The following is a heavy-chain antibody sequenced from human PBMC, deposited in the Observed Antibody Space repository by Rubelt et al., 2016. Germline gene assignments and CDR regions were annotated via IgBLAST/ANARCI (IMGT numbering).Heavy chain of an antibody. Sequence: SSYGMYWVRQAPGKGLEWAAIIWYDGRNKYYADSVKGRFTISRDNSKNTLYLQMNSLRAEDTAVYYCVRLRWGLFASDDYWGQGTLVTVSS. V-gene: IGHV3-33*01. CDR2: IWYDGRNK. D-gene: IGHD2-8*01. CDR3: VRLRWGLFASDDY. CDR1: SSYG. J-gene: IGHJ4*02.